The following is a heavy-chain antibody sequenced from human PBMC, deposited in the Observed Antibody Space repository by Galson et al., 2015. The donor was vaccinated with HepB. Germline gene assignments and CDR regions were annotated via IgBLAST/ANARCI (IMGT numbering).Heavy chain of an antibody. D-gene: IGHD3-9*01. J-gene: IGHJ6*02. CDR2: INAGNGNT. Sequence: SVKVSCKASGYTFTSYAMHWVRQAPGQRLEWMGWINAGNGNTKYSQKFQGRVTITRDTSASTAYMELSSLRSGDTAVYYCARGYDILTGYYSGGMDVWGQGTTVTVSS. V-gene: IGHV1-3*01. CDR1: GYTFTSYA. CDR3: ARGYDILTGYYSGGMDV.